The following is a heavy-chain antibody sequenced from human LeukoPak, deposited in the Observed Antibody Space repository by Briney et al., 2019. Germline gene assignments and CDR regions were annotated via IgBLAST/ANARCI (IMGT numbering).Heavy chain of an antibody. D-gene: IGHD2-15*01. CDR2: XYPGDSDT. CDR3: ARQLCSGGSCYDWFDP. V-gene: IGHV5-51*01. J-gene: IGHJ5*02. Sequence: SCQGSXCRFTSYWIGWGRPMPGKGLGWMGIXYPGDSDTRYSPSFQGQVTISADKSISTAYLQWSSLKASDTAMYYCARQLCSGGSCYDWFDPWGQGTLVTVSS. CDR1: XCRFTSYW.